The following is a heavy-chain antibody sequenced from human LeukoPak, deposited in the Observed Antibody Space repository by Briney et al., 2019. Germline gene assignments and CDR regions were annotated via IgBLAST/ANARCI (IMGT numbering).Heavy chain of an antibody. J-gene: IGHJ4*02. CDR1: ASGFAFSTYD. CDR3: ARLRGYSYGYADY. V-gene: IGHV3-48*04. CDR2: ISSSSTI. Sequence: GGSLRLSCTASGFTASGFAFSTYDMNWVRQAPGKGLEWVSYISSSSTIYYADSVKGRFTISRDNAKNSLYLQMNSLRAEDTAVYYCARLRGYSYGYADYWGQGTLVTVSS. D-gene: IGHD5-18*01.